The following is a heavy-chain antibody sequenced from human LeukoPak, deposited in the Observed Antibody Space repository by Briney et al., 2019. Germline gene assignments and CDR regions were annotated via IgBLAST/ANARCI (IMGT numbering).Heavy chain of an antibody. CDR1: GLTFSSYS. D-gene: IGHD6-19*01. CDR3: ARPLGGSGWPPPPDAFDI. J-gene: IGHJ3*02. CDR2: IGSGTSTI. Sequence: TGGSLRLSCAASGLTFSSYSMNWVRQAPGKGLEWVSYIGSGTSTIYYADSVKGRFTISRDNAKNSLYLQMNSLRAEDTAVYYCARPLGGSGWPPPPDAFDIWGQGTMVTVSS. V-gene: IGHV3-48*01.